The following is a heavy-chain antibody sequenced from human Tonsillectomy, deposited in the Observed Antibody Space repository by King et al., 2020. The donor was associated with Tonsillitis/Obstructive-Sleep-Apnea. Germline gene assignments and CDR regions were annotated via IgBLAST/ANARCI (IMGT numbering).Heavy chain of an antibody. CDR1: GGSISSSSYY. CDR2: IYYSGGT. CDR3: ATRGTIFGVVIIDY. Sequence: QLQESGPGLGKPSETLSLTCTVSGGSISSSSYYWGWIRQPPGKGLGGIGGIYYSGGTYYNPSLKSRVTISVDTSKNQFSLKLSSVTAADTAVYYCATRGTIFGVVIIDYWGQGTLVTVSS. V-gene: IGHV4-39*01. D-gene: IGHD3-3*01. J-gene: IGHJ4*02.